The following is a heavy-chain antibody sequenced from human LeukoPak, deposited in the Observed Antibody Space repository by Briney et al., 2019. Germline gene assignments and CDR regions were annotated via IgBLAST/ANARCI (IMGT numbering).Heavy chain of an antibody. CDR3: ARLWWGRSWTQGYFDY. D-gene: IGHD6-13*01. CDR2: IYPDDSEI. CDR1: GYTFGRYW. J-gene: IGHJ4*02. V-gene: IGHV5-51*01. Sequence: GESLKISCNTSGYTFGRYWIAWVRQMPGKGLEWIGFIYPDDSEIRYSPSFQGQVTISADKSINTAYLQWNSLKASDTAMYYCARLWWGRSWTQGYFDYWGQGTLVTVSS.